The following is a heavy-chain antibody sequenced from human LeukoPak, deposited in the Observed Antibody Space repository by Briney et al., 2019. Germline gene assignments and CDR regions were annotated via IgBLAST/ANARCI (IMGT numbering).Heavy chain of an antibody. CDR2: MFTSGTT. Sequence: SETLSLTCSVSGESISSGRNYWSWIRQPAGKEPEWIGRMFTSGTTSYNPSLKSRVTISGDTSTNQFSLTVNSVTAADTAMYYCVGYSYGHFGYWGQGILVTVSS. V-gene: IGHV4-61*02. CDR1: GESISSGRNY. CDR3: VGYSYGHFGY. J-gene: IGHJ4*02. D-gene: IGHD5-12*01.